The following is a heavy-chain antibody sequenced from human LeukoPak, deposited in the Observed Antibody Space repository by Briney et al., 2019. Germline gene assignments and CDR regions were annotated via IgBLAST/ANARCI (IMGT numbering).Heavy chain of an antibody. CDR1: GFTSSSIS. CDR3: TRDLPVPSLVRGIIIYGLIDY. D-gene: IGHD3-10*01. J-gene: IGHJ4*02. Sequence: PGGSLRLSCVQSGFTSSSISMNWVRQAPREGLEWVSSISPDVETTYHADSVKGRFTTSRDNAKSSLYLQMNSLRAEDTALYYCTRDLPVPSLVRGIIIYGLIDYWGQGTLVTVSS. CDR2: ISPDVETT. V-gene: IGHV3-21*06.